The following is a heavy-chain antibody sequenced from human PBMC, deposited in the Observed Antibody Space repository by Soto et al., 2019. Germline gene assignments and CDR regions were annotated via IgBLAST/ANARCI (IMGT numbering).Heavy chain of an antibody. J-gene: IGHJ4*02. D-gene: IGHD3-10*01. Sequence: PSETLSLTCAVYGRSFSGYYWSWIRQPPGKGLEWIGEINHSGSTNYNPSLKSRVTISVDTSKNQFSLKLSSVTAADTAVYYCARAPRVVPGGYRGVSAKGFDYWGQGTLVTVSS. V-gene: IGHV4-34*01. CDR1: GRSFSGYY. CDR2: INHSGST. CDR3: ARAPRVVPGGYRGVSAKGFDY.